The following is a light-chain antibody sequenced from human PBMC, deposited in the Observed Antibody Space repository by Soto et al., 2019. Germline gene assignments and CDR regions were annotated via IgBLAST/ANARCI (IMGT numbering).Light chain of an antibody. J-gene: IGKJ3*01. Sequence: DIVMTQSPATLSLSPGDRATLSCWASQRVATILAWYHQKPGQAPRLLISGASTRAAGISDRFRGSGSGTEFTLTISSLQPEDSAIYYCQQYFEWPPFTFGPGTKVEI. CDR1: QRVATI. CDR2: GAS. CDR3: QQYFEWPPFT. V-gene: IGKV3-15*01.